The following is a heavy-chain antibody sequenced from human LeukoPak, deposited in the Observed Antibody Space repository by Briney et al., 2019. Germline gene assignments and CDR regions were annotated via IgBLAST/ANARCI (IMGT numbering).Heavy chain of an antibody. V-gene: IGHV3-9*01. Sequence: PGRSLRLSCAASGFTFDDYAMHWVRQAPGKGLEWVSGISWNSGSIGYADSVKGRFTISRDNAKNSLYLQMNSLRAEDTALYYCAKGGWFGELFYFDYWGQGTLVTVSS. CDR2: ISWNSGSI. CDR3: AKGGWFGELFYFDY. CDR1: GFTFDDYA. D-gene: IGHD3-10*01. J-gene: IGHJ4*02.